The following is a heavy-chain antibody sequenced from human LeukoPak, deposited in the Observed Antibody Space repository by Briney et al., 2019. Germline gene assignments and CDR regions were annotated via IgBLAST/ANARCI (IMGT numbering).Heavy chain of an antibody. CDR3: AKDHEGYIALGYFDY. CDR2: ISGSGGST. Sequence: GGSLRLSCAASGFTFSSYAMSWVRQAPGKGLEWVSAISGSGGSTYYADSVKGRFTISRDNSKNTLYLQMNSLRAEDTAVYYCAKDHEGYIALGYFDYWGQGTLVTVSS. J-gene: IGHJ4*02. V-gene: IGHV3-23*01. D-gene: IGHD6-13*01. CDR1: GFTFSSYA.